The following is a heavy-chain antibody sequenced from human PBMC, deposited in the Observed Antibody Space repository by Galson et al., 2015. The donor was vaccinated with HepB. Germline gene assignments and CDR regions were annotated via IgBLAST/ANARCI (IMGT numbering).Heavy chain of an antibody. D-gene: IGHD6-6*01. J-gene: IGHJ4*02. Sequence: SLRPSCAASGFTFDDYAMHWVRQAPGKGLEWVSGISWNSGSIGYADSVKGRFIISRDNAKNSLYLQMNSLRAEDTALYYCAKGMGRVGEYSSSSPSDYWGQGTLVTVSA. V-gene: IGHV3-9*01. CDR2: ISWNSGSI. CDR3: AKGMGRVGEYSSSSPSDY. CDR1: GFTFDDYA.